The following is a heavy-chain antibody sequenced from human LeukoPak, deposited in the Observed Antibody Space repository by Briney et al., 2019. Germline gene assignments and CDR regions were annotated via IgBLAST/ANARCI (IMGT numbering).Heavy chain of an antibody. V-gene: IGHV3-66*01. CDR3: AKEVVAATDAFDF. CDR1: GFIVSSNY. CDR2: IYSGGST. Sequence: GGSLRLSCAASGFIVSSNYMSWVRQAPGKGLEWVSVIYSGGSTYYADSVKGRFTISRDSSKNTLYLQMNSLRAEDTAVYYCAKEVVAATDAFDFWGLGTMVIVSS. J-gene: IGHJ3*01. D-gene: IGHD2-15*01.